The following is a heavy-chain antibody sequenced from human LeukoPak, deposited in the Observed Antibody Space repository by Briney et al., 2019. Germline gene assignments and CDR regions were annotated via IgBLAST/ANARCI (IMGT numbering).Heavy chain of an antibody. V-gene: IGHV3-11*06. CDR3: ARLYSSSSGKAFDI. D-gene: IGHD6-6*01. J-gene: IGHJ3*02. Sequence: PGGSLRLSCAASGFTFSDYYMSWIRQTPGKGLEWVSYISSSSYTNYADSVKGRFTISRDNAKNSLYLQMNSLRAEDTAVYYCARLYSSSSGKAFDIWGQGTMVTVSS. CDR1: GFTFSDYY. CDR2: ISSSSYT.